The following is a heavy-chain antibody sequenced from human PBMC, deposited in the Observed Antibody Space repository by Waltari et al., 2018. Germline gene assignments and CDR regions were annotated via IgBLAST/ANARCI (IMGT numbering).Heavy chain of an antibody. CDR3: ARGTRFNGNYYYYYMDV. V-gene: IGHV1-2*02. J-gene: IGHJ6*03. CDR2: INPNSGGT. D-gene: IGHD1-7*01. CDR1: GYTFTGYY. Sequence: QVQLVQSGAEVKKPGASVKVSCKASGYTFTGYYMHWVRQAPGQGLEWMGWINPNSGGTNYAQKFQGRVTMTRDTSISTAYMELSRLRSDDTAVYYCARGTRFNGNYYYYYMDVWGKGTTVTVSS.